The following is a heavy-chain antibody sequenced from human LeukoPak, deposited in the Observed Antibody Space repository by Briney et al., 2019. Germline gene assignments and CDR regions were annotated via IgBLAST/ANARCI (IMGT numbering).Heavy chain of an antibody. J-gene: IGHJ4*02. CDR3: AKELELRRWAY. CDR1: GGSISSSSYY. CDR2: IYYSGST. V-gene: IGHV4-39*07. D-gene: IGHD1-7*01. Sequence: SETLSLTCTVSGGSISSSSYYWGWIRQPPGKGLEWIGSIYYSGSTYYNPSLKSRVTISVDTSKNQFSLKLSSVTAEDTAVYYCAKELELRRWAYWGQGTLVTVSS.